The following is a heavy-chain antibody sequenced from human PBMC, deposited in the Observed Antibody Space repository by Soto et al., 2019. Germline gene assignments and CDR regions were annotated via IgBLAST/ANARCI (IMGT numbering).Heavy chain of an antibody. CDR3: ARHLSHVRTGWLAP. CDR2: ISGDGTNQ. Sequence: QEQLVESGGGVVQPGRSLRLSCRVSGFTFINYAMHWVRQAPGKGLEWVALISGDGTNQYYADSVKGRFTISRDNSRNTLYLQMNSLRADDSAVYYCARHLSHVRTGWLAPWGQGTLVTVSS. CDR1: GFTFINYA. V-gene: IGHV3-30-3*01. D-gene: IGHD7-27*01. J-gene: IGHJ5*02.